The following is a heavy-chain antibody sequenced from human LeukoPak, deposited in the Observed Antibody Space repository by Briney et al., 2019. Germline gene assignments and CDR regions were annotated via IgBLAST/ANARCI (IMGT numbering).Heavy chain of an antibody. CDR1: GGSISSGSYY. Sequence: SQTLSFTCTVSGGSISSGSYYWSWIRQPAGKGLEWIGRIYTSGSTNYNPSLKSRVTISVDTSKNQFSLKLSPVTAADTAVYYCARGPSSSWPNWFDPWGQGTLVTVSS. CDR3: ARGPSSSWPNWFDP. J-gene: IGHJ5*02. V-gene: IGHV4-61*02. CDR2: IYTSGST. D-gene: IGHD6-13*01.